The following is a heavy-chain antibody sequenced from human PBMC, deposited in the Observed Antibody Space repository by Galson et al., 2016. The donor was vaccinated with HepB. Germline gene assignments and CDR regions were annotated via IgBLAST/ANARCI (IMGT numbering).Heavy chain of an antibody. J-gene: IGHJ4*02. CDR1: GYTFTSYY. V-gene: IGHV1-46*01. CDR2: INPSGGST. CDR3: ARRGLGGHCTGAGCYTIYHFDY. Sequence: SVKVSCKASGYTFTSYYMHWVRQAPGQGLEWMGIINPSGGSTSYAQKFQGRVTMTRDTSTSTVYMELSSLRSEDTAVYYCARRGLGGHCTGAGCYTIYHFDYGGQGTLVTVSS. D-gene: IGHD2-8*02.